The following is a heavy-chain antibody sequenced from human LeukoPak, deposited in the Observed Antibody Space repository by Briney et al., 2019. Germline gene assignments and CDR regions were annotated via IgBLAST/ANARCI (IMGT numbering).Heavy chain of an antibody. V-gene: IGHV4-31*03. CDR2: IYYSGST. J-gene: IGHJ4*02. CDR1: GGSISSGGYY. D-gene: IGHD5-12*01. CDR3: ARETGDSGYGIDY. Sequence: SETLSLTCTVSGGSISSGGYYWSWIRQHPGKGLEWIGYIYYSGSTYYNPSLKSRVTISVDTSKNQFFLKLSSVTAADTAVYYCARETGDSGYGIDYWGRGTLVTVSS.